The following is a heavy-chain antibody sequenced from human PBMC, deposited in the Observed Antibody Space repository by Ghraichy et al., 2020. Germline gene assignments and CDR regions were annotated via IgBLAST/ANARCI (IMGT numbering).Heavy chain of an antibody. D-gene: IGHD6-13*01. V-gene: IGHV1-69*04. CDR1: GGTFSSYA. CDR2: IIPILGIA. CDR3: ARGPQRIAAAGTSRNWFDP. Sequence: SVKVSCKASGGTFSSYAISWVRQAPGQGLEWMGRIIPILGIANYAQKFQGRVTITADKSTSTAYMELSSLRSEDTAVYYCARGPQRIAAAGTSRNWFDPWGQGTLVTVSS. J-gene: IGHJ5*02.